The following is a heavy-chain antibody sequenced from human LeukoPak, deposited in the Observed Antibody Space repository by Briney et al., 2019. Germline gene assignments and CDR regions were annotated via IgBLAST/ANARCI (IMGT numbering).Heavy chain of an antibody. V-gene: IGHV1-69*05. CDR1: GGTFSSEA. Sequence: SVKVSCKASGGTFSSEAFFWVRQAPGQGLEWMGGIIPIFGRAGYAQKFQDIVTITTDESTSTVYMELSSLRSEDTAVYYCARGETILNWFDPWGQGTLVTVSS. J-gene: IGHJ5*02. D-gene: IGHD1-1*01. CDR2: IIPIFGRA. CDR3: ARGETILNWFDP.